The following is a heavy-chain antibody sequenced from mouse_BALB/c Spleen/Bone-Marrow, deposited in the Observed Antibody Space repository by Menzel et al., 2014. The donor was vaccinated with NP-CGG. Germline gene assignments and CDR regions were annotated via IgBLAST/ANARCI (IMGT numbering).Heavy chain of an antibody. D-gene: IGHD3-1*01. J-gene: IGHJ3*01. CDR1: GFTFTDYY. V-gene: IGHV7-3*02. CDR2: IRNKANGYTT. CDR3: ARDSSGYVRFAY. Sequence: EVMLVESGGGLVQPGGSLRLSCATSGFTFTDYYMSWVHQPPGKALEWLGFIRNKANGYTTEYSASVKGRFTISRGNSQSILYLQMNTLRAEDSATYYCARDSSGYVRFAYWGQGTLVTVSA.